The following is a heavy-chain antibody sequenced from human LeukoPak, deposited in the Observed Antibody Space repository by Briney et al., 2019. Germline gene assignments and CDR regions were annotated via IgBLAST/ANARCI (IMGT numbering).Heavy chain of an antibody. Sequence: GGSLRLSCAASGFTFSSYGMHWVRQGPGKGLEWVAVISYDGSNKYYADSVKGRFTISRDNSKNTLYLQMNSLRAEDTAVYYCAKDSIAVAEPWGQGTLVTVSS. V-gene: IGHV3-30*18. J-gene: IGHJ5*02. D-gene: IGHD6-19*01. CDR1: GFTFSSYG. CDR3: AKDSIAVAEP. CDR2: ISYDGSNK.